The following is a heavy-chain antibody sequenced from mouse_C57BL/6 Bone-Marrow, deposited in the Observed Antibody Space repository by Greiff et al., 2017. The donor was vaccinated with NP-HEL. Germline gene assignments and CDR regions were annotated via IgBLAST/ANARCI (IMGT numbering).Heavy chain of an antibody. CDR1: GYTFTSYG. CDR3: ARGWGTTVVAPFDY. V-gene: IGHV1-81*01. J-gene: IGHJ2*01. D-gene: IGHD1-1*01. Sequence: VQLQESGAELARPGASVKLSCKASGYTFTSYGISWVKQRTGQGLEWIGEIYPRSGNTYYNEKFKGKATLTADKSSSTAYMELRSLTSEDSAVYFCARGWGTTVVAPFDYWGQGTTLTVSS. CDR2: IYPRSGNT.